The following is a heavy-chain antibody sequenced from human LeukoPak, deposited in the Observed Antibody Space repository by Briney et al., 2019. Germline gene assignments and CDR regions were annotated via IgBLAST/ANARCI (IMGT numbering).Heavy chain of an antibody. Sequence: PGGSLRLSCAASGFTFSSYGMHWVRQAPGKVLEWVAVIWYDGSNKYYADSVKGRFTISRDNSKNTLYLQMNSLRAEDTAVYYCARDGGSGFWNYFDYWGQGTLVTVSS. D-gene: IGHD3-16*01. V-gene: IGHV3-33*01. CDR3: ARDGGSGFWNYFDY. J-gene: IGHJ4*02. CDR2: IWYDGSNK. CDR1: GFTFSSYG.